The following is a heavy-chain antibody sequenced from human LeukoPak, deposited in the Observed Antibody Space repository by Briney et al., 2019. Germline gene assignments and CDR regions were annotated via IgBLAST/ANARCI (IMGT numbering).Heavy chain of an antibody. J-gene: IGHJ6*03. Sequence: SETLSLTCTVSGGSIGTYYWSCIRQSPGKGLEWIGYIYVTGTRYNPYLQSRVTISVDRSSNQFFLKMSSVTAADTAVYYCARHIGGGIEAMDFWGKGTQVIVSS. CDR1: GGSIGTYY. D-gene: IGHD3-16*02. CDR3: ARHIGGGIEAMDF. V-gene: IGHV4-59*08. CDR2: IYVTGT.